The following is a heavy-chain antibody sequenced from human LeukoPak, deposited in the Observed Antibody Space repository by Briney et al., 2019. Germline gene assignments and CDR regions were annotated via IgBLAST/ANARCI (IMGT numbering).Heavy chain of an antibody. J-gene: IGHJ4*02. V-gene: IGHV4-4*08. CDR3: VRDRELTY. CDR2: VYSSGNT. D-gene: IGHD3-10*01. Sequence: SETLSLTCTVSDGSISIYYWSWIRQPPGKGLEWIGYVYSSGNTNYTPSLKGRAIISADTSKNQFSLKLTSVTAADTAVYYCVRDRELTYWGQGILVTVSS. CDR1: DGSISIYY.